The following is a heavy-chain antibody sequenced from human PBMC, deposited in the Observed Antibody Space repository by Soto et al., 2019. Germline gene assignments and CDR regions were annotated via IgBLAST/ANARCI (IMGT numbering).Heavy chain of an antibody. CDR2: ISYDGSNK. Sequence: PGGSLRLSXAASGFTFSSYGMHWVRQAPGKGLEWVAVISYDGSNKYYADSVKGRFTISRDNSKNTLYLQMNSLRAEDTAVYYCANTPNSSSWYYDAAFDIWGQGTMVTVSS. D-gene: IGHD6-13*01. J-gene: IGHJ3*02. CDR1: GFTFSSYG. V-gene: IGHV3-30*18. CDR3: ANTPNSSSWYYDAAFDI.